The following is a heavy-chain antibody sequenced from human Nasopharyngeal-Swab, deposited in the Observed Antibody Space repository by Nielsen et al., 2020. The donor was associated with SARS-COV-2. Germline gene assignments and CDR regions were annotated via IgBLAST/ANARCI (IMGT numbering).Heavy chain of an antibody. CDR1: GAFISGHH. V-gene: IGHV4-59*11. D-gene: IGHD3-22*01. CDR2: VSYRGIT. J-gene: IGHJ4*02. Sequence: SATLSLTCTVSGAFISGHHWSWIRQPPGKGLEWIGSVSYRGITTYNPSLNSRVTISADSSKNQFSLELGSVTAADTAVYYCAREEYYYDSSGNYYRAFDNWGQGTLVSVSS. CDR3: AREEYYYDSSGNYYRAFDN.